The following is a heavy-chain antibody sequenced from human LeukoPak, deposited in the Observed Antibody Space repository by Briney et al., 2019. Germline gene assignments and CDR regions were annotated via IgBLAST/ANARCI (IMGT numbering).Heavy chain of an antibody. Sequence: SETLSFTCTVSGGSVSSGTYYWSWIRQPPGKGLEWIGYIYYSGSTYYNPSLKSRVTISVDTSKNQFSLKLSSVTAADTAVYYCARDNDSSGYYYGAYGWFDPWGQGTLVTVSS. J-gene: IGHJ5*02. CDR3: ARDNDSSGYYYGAYGWFDP. D-gene: IGHD3-22*01. CDR1: GGSVSSGTYY. V-gene: IGHV4-30-4*08. CDR2: IYYSGST.